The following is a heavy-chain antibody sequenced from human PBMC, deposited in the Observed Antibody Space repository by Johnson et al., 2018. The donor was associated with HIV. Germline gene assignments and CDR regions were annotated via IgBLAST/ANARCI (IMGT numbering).Heavy chain of an antibody. D-gene: IGHD3-22*01. CDR2: IRYDGSNK. CDR3: AKDLHSCYSAFDI. CDR1: GFTFSSYA. Sequence: QVQLVESGGGVVQPGRSLRLSCAASGFTFSSYAMHWVRQAPGKGLEWVAFIRYDGSNKYYADSVKGRFTISRDNSKNTLYLQMNSLRAEDTAVYYCAKDLHSCYSAFDIWGQGTMVTVSS. V-gene: IGHV3-30*02. J-gene: IGHJ3*02.